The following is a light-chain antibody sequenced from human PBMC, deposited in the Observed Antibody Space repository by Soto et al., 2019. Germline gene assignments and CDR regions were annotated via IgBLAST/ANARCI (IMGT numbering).Light chain of an antibody. CDR3: QQYNSYPWT. CDR1: QSINNW. CDR2: KAS. V-gene: IGKV1-5*03. J-gene: IGKJ1*01. Sequence: DIQMTQSPSTLSASVGDRVTITCRASQSINNWLAWYQQKPGKAPKLLIYKASTLESGVPSRFRGSGSGTEFTLTISSLQPDDFATYYCQQYNSYPWTFGQGTKVEI.